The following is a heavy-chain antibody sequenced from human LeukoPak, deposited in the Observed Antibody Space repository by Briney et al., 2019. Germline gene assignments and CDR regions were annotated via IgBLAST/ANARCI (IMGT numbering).Heavy chain of an antibody. J-gene: IGHJ6*02. CDR1: GGSFSGYY. V-gene: IGHV4-34*01. CDR3: AYTMYYYYGMDV. Sequence: SEILSLTCAVYGGSFSGYYWSWIRQPPGKGLEWIGEINHSGSTNYNPSLKSRVTISVDTSKNQFSLKLSSVTAADTAVYYCAYTMYYYYGMDVWGQGTTVTVSS. CDR2: INHSGST. D-gene: IGHD2-2*02.